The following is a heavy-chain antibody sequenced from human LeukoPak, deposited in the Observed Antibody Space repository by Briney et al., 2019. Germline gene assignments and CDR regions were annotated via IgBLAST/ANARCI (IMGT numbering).Heavy chain of an antibody. V-gene: IGHV1-2*02. CDR1: GYTFTGYY. D-gene: IGHD6-13*01. CDR3: ARDVAAARGYFDL. Sequence: GASVKVSCKASGYTFTGYYIHWMRQAPGQGLEWMGWINPNRGGTNYAQKFQGRVTMTRDTSISTAYMELSRLRSDDTAVYYCARDVAAARGYFDLWGRGTLVTVSS. J-gene: IGHJ2*01. CDR2: INPNRGGT.